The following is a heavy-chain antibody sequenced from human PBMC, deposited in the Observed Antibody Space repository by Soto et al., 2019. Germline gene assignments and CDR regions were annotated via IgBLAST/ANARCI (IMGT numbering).Heavy chain of an antibody. CDR3: ATRSTWFGEKDALDI. CDR1: GFTCSSDA. CDR2: ISGSGGST. Sequence: GGSLSLSCAASGFTCSSDAMGWVRHTPAKGLEWVSAISGSGGSTYYADSVKGRFTISRDNSKNTLYLQMNSLGAEDRAVYYCATRSTWFGEKDALDICGQGRRVTVAS. D-gene: IGHD3-10*01. V-gene: IGHV3-23*01. J-gene: IGHJ3*02.